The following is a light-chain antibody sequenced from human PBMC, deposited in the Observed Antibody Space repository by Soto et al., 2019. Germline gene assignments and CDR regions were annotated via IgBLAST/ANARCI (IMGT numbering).Light chain of an antibody. CDR2: GAS. CDR3: QQYDRWPLWT. CDR1: QSVSSN. V-gene: IGKV3-15*01. J-gene: IGKJ1*01. Sequence: EIVMTQSPATLSVSPGERATLSCRASQSVSSNLAWYQQKPGQAPSLLIYGASTRATGIPARFSGSGSGTEFTLTISRLQSEDFAVYFCQQYDRWPLWTFGQGTKVDI.